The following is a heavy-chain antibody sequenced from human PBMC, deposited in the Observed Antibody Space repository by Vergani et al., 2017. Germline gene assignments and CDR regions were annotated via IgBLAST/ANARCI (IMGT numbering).Heavy chain of an antibody. J-gene: IGHJ2*01. D-gene: IGHD3-10*01. Sequence: QVRLEESGPGLVKPSETLSLTCSVSGYSIGSGFYWAWILQSPGEGLQWLTSIHNRGKTYHNPSLKSRVSVSLDTSKNRFSLNLTSVTAADTAVYYCARGRGDNWYFDLWGRGTLVTVSS. CDR3: ARGRGDNWYFDL. CDR2: IHNRGKT. CDR1: GYSIGSGFY. V-gene: IGHV4-38-2*01.